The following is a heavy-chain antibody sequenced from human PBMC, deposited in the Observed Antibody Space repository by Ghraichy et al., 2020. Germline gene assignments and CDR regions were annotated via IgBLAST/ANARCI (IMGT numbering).Heavy chain of an antibody. CDR3: ARRGAAAGTAFDY. CDR2: IYYSGST. V-gene: IGHV4-59*08. D-gene: IGHD6-13*01. Sequence: SETLSLTCTVSGGSISSYYWSWIRQPPGKGLKWIGYIYYSGSTNYNPSLKSRVTISVDTSKNQFSLKLSSVTAADTAVYYCARRGAAAGTAFDYWGQGTLVTVSS. J-gene: IGHJ4*02. CDR1: GGSISSYY.